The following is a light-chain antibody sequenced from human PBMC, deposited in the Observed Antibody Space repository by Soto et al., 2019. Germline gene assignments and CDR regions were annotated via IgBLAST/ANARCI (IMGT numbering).Light chain of an antibody. CDR2: LGS. CDR3: MQALQLPLT. Sequence: DIVMTQSPLSLPVTPGEPASISCRSSQSLLQSNGYNSLDWYLQKPGQSPQLLIYLGSNRASGVPDRFSGSGSGTDFTLKISRVEAEDVGVYYCMQALQLPLTFGGGTKVEIK. CDR1: QSLLQSNGYNS. V-gene: IGKV2-28*01. J-gene: IGKJ4*01.